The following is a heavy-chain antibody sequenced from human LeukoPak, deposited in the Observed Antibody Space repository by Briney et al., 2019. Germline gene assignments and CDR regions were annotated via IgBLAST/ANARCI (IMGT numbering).Heavy chain of an antibody. CDR3: ARGGGITIFGVVISFDY. CDR2: MNPNSGNT. J-gene: IGHJ4*02. Sequence: ASVKVSCKASGYTFTSYDINWVGQATGQGLEWMGWMNPNSGNTGYAQKFQGRVTMTRNTSISTAYMELSSLRSEDTAVYYCARGGGITIFGVVISFDYWGQGTLVTVSS. V-gene: IGHV1-8*01. CDR1: GYTFTSYD. D-gene: IGHD3-3*01.